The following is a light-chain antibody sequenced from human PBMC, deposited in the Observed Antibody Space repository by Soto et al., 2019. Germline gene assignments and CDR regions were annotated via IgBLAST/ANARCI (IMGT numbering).Light chain of an antibody. J-gene: IGKJ1*01. V-gene: IGKV1-6*02. CDR3: LQDYNYPRT. CDR1: QDMRND. Sequence: AIQMTQSPSSLSASVGDRVTITCRASQDMRNDLGWYQQKPGKAPKILINAASKLKSGVPSRFSGSGSGTDFTLTISSLQPEDFATYYCLQDYNYPRTFGQGTRVEVK. CDR2: AAS.